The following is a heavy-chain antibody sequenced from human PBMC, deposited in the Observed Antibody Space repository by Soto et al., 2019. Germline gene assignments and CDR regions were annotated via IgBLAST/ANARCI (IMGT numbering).Heavy chain of an antibody. CDR3: AGAAAGDYYYYGMDV. J-gene: IGHJ6*02. D-gene: IGHD6-13*01. V-gene: IGHV3-21*01. Sequence: GKGLEWVSSISSSSSYIYYADSVKGRFTISRDNAKNSLYLQMNSLRAEDTAVYYCAGAAAGDYYYYGMDVWGQGTTVTVS. CDR2: ISSSSSYI.